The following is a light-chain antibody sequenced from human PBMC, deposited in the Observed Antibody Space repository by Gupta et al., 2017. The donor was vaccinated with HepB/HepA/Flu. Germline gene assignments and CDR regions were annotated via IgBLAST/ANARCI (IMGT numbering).Light chain of an antibody. CDR2: LNSDGSH. J-gene: IGLJ2*01. CDR3: QTWCTGIV. Sequence: LVLTQSPSASASLGASVKLTCTLSSGHSSYAIAWHQQQPEKGPRYLMKLNSDGSHSKGDGFPDRFSGSSSGAERYLTISSLQSEDEADYYWQTWCTGIVFGGGTKLTVL. V-gene: IGLV4-69*01. CDR1: SGHSSYA.